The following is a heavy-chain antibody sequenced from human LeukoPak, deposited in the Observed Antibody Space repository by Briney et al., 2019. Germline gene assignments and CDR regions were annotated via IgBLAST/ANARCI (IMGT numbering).Heavy chain of an antibody. V-gene: IGHV3-21*01. CDR1: GFTFSSYS. D-gene: IGHD6-6*01. CDR3: ARAQFGVDSSSHFDY. J-gene: IGHJ4*02. Sequence: GGSLRLSCAASGFTFSSYSMNSVRQAPGKGLEWVSSISSSSSYIYYADSVKGRFTISRDNAKNSLYLQMNSLRAEDTAVYYCARAQFGVDSSSHFDYWGQGTLVTVSS. CDR2: ISSSSSYI.